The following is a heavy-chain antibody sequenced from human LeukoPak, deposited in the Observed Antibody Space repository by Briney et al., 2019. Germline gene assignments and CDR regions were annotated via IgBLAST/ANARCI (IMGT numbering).Heavy chain of an antibody. V-gene: IGHV1-3*01. CDR1: GYTFTSYA. D-gene: IGHD3-10*01. CDR3: AFSGSYFGWFDP. J-gene: IGHJ5*02. CDR2: INAGNGNT. Sequence: ASVKVSCTASGYTFTSYAMHWVRQAPGQRLEWMGWINAGNGNTKYSQKFQGRVTITRDTSASTAYMELSSLRSEDTAVYYCAFSGSYFGWFDPWGQGILVTVSS.